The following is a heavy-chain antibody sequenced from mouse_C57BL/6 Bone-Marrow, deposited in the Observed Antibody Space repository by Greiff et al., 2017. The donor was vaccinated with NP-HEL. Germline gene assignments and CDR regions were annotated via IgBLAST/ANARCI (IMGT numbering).Heavy chain of an antibody. J-gene: IGHJ2*01. CDR3: ARSNWDFDY. CDR2: IRNKANGYTT. Sequence: EVQLQQSGGGLVQPGGSLSLSCAASGFTFTDYYMSWVRQPPGKALEWLGFIRNKANGYTTEYSASVKGRFTISRDNSQSILYLQMNALRAEDSATYYCARSNWDFDYWGQGTTLTVSS. CDR1: GFTFTDYY. V-gene: IGHV7-3*01. D-gene: IGHD4-1*02.